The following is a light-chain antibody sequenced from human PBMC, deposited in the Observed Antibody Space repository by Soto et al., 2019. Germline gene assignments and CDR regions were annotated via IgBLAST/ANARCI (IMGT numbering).Light chain of an antibody. J-gene: IGLJ2*01. CDR2: YDG. V-gene: IGLV3-21*01. CDR1: NIGSKS. Sequence: SYELTQPPSGSVAPGKTAIITCGGNNIGSKSVHWYQQKPGQAPVLVIYYDGDRPSGIPERFSGSNSGNTATLTISRVEVGDEADYYCHVWQSSGDHVLFGGGTKLTVL. CDR3: HVWQSSGDHVL.